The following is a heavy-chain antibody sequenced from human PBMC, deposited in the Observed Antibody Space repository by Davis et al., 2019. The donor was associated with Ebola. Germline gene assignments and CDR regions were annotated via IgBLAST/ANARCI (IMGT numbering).Heavy chain of an antibody. J-gene: IGHJ4*02. CDR1: GFTFSSYG. V-gene: IGHV3-33*01. CDR2: IWYDGSNK. D-gene: IGHD5-12*01. CDR3: ARESPLTYSGYGTFDC. Sequence: GESLKISCAASGFTFSSYGMHWVRQAPGKGLEWVAVIWYDGSNKYYADSVKGRFTISRDNSKNTLYLQMNSLRAEDTAVYYCARESPLTYSGYGTFDCWGQGTLVTVSS.